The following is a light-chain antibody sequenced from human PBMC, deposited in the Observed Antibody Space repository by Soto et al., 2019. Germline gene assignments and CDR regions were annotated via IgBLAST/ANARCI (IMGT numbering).Light chain of an antibody. CDR3: SAFTGTTYV. CDR1: SSDVGGNKY. V-gene: IGLV2-14*03. J-gene: IGLJ1*01. CDR2: DVS. Sequence: QSALTQPASVSGSPGQSITISCTGTSSDVGGNKYVSWYQHYPGKAPKLMICDVSNRPSGVSNRFSGSKSGNTASLPISGLQAEDEADYYCSAFTGTTYVFGTGTKLTVL.